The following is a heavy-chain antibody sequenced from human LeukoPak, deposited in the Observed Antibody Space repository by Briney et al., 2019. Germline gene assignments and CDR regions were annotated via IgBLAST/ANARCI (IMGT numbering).Heavy chain of an antibody. Sequence: SVEVSCKASGGTFSSYAISWVRQAPGQGLEWMGGIIRIFGTANYAHKFQGRVTITTDESKSTAYMELSSLRSEDTAVYYCARDACSSTSCSDYWGQGTLVTVSS. CDR3: ARDACSSTSCSDY. CDR2: IIRIFGTA. J-gene: IGHJ4*02. V-gene: IGHV1-69*05. D-gene: IGHD2-2*01. CDR1: GGTFSSYA.